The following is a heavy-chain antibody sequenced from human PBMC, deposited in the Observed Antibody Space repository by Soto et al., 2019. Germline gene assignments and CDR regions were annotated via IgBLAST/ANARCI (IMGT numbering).Heavy chain of an antibody. D-gene: IGHD3-22*01. Sequence: PGGSLRLSCAASGFTFSSYGMHWVRQAPGKGLEWVAVISYDGSNKYYADSVKGRFTISRDNSKNTLYLQMNSLRAEDTAVYYCAKESVVTSLYYYYYYGMDVWGQGTTVTVSS. J-gene: IGHJ6*02. CDR2: ISYDGSNK. V-gene: IGHV3-30*18. CDR1: GFTFSSYG. CDR3: AKESVVTSLYYYYYYGMDV.